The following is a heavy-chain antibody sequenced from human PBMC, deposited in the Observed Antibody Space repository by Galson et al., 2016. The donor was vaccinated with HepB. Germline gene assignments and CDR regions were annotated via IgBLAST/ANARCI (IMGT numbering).Heavy chain of an antibody. J-gene: IGHJ4*02. V-gene: IGHV3-74*01. CDR2: IMREGSML. D-gene: IGHD3-16*01. CDR3: ARDGGNHNFDY. CDR1: GFRFNFGDSY. Sequence: SLRLSCAGSGFRFNFGDSYFHWVRQAPGKGLVWVSRIMREGSMLSYADSVKGRFTISRDNAENMVYLQMNSLRAEDTAIYYCARDGGNHNFDYWGQGTLVTVSS.